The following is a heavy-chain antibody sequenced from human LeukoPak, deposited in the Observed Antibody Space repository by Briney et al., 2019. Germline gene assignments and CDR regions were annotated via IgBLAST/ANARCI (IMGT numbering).Heavy chain of an antibody. J-gene: IGHJ4*02. V-gene: IGHV3-48*01. CDR1: GFTFSSCS. D-gene: IGHD2-21*01. Sequence: GGSLRLSCADSGFTFSSCSMNWVRQAPGKGLEWVSYISSSSSTIYYADSVKGRFTISRDNAKNSLYLQMNSLKAEDTAVYYCARGCGGDCYWGDYWGQGTLVTVPS. CDR2: ISSSSSTI. CDR3: ARGCGGDCYWGDY.